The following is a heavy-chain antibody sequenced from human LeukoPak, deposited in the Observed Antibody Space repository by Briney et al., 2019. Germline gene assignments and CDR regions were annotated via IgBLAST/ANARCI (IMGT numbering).Heavy chain of an antibody. J-gene: IGHJ3*02. D-gene: IGHD3-22*01. V-gene: IGHV4-31*03. CDR3: AITAPYYYDSSGYYKDHAFDI. CDR2: ISYSGNT. Sequence: SETLSLTCTVSGGSISSGGYYWSWIRQHPGQGLEWIGYISYSGNTYYNPSLKSRVSISVDTSNDQFSLKLSSVTAADTAVYYCAITAPYYYDSSGYYKDHAFDIWGQGTMVTVSS. CDR1: GGSISSGGYY.